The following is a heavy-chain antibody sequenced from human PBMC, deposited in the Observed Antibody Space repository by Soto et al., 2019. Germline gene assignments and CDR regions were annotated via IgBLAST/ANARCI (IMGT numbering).Heavy chain of an antibody. Sequence: ASVKVSCKASGYTFTGYYMHWVRQAPGQGLEWMGWINPNSGGTNYAQKFQGWVTMTRDTSISTAYMELSRLRSDDTAVYYCARNRIQVLLWFGEATPNYYYYYGMDVWGQGTTVTVSS. CDR1: GYTFTGYY. V-gene: IGHV1-2*04. CDR3: ARNRIQVLLWFGEATPNYYYYYGMDV. CDR2: INPNSGGT. J-gene: IGHJ6*02. D-gene: IGHD3-10*01.